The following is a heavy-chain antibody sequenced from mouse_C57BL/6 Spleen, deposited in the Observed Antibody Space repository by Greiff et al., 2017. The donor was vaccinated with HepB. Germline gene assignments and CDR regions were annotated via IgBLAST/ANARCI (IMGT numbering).Heavy chain of an antibody. V-gene: IGHV1-54*01. CDR2: INPGSGGT. Sequence: QVQLQQSGAELVRPGTSVKVSCKASGYAFTNYLIEWVKQRPGQGLEWIGVINPGSGGTNYNEKFKGKATLTADKSSSTAYMQLSSLTSEDSAVYCCARRTYSKAMDYWGQGTSVTVSS. CDR1: GYAFTNYL. J-gene: IGHJ4*01. CDR3: ARRTYSKAMDY. D-gene: IGHD2-5*01.